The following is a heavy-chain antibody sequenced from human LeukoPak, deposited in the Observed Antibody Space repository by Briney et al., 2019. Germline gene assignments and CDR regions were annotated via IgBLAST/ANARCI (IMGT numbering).Heavy chain of an antibody. J-gene: IGHJ6*03. D-gene: IGHD2-21*01. CDR2: IYTSGST. CDR3: ARMGTPLFHSGYYYYLDV. CDR1: GGSISSGSYY. V-gene: IGHV4-61*02. Sequence: SETLSLTCTVSGGSISSGSYYWSSIRQPAGKGLEWIGRIYTSGSTNYNPSLKSRVTISVDTSKNQFSLKLSSVTAADTAVYYCARMGTPLFHSGYYYYLDVWGKGTTVTVSS.